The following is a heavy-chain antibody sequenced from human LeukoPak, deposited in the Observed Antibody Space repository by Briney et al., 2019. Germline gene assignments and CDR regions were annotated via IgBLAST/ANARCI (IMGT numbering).Heavy chain of an antibody. V-gene: IGHV3-30*02. CDR3: ASVHSSGYYY. CDR2: IRYDGSNK. D-gene: IGHD3-22*01. CDR1: GFTFSSYG. Sequence: GGSLRLSCAASGFTFSSYGMHWVRQAPGKGLEWVAFIRYDGSNKYYADSVKGRFTISRDNSKNTLNLQMNSLRAEDTAVYYCASVHSSGYYYWGQGTLVTVSS. J-gene: IGHJ4*02.